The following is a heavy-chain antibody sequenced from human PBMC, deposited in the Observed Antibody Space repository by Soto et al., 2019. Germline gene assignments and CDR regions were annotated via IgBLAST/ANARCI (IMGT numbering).Heavy chain of an antibody. J-gene: IGHJ4*02. D-gene: IGHD2-2*01. CDR2: ISWNSGSI. CDR1: GFTFDDYA. Sequence: GGSLRLSCAASGFTFDDYAMHWVRQAPGKGLEWVSGISWNSGSIGYADSVKGRFTISRDNAKNSLYLQMNSLRAEDTALYYCAKGALGYCSSTSCYSFDYWGQGTLVTVSS. CDR3: AKGALGYCSSTSCYSFDY. V-gene: IGHV3-9*01.